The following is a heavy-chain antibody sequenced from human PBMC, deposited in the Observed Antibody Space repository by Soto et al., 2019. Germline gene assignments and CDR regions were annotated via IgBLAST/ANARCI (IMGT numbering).Heavy chain of an antibody. CDR2: ISYDGSNK. Sequence: GGSLRLSCAASGFTFSSYGMHWVRQAPGKGLEWVAVISYDGSNKYYADSVKGRFTISRDNSKNTLYLQMNSLRAEDTAVYYCAKDLMAQVAGYSSSWYYYYGMDVWGQGTTVTVSS. CDR1: GFTFSSYG. V-gene: IGHV3-30*18. D-gene: IGHD6-13*01. J-gene: IGHJ6*02. CDR3: AKDLMAQVAGYSSSWYYYYGMDV.